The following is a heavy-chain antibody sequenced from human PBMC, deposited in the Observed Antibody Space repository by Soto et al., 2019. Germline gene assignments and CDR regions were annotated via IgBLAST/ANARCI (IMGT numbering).Heavy chain of an antibody. CDR2: IYYSGNT. J-gene: IGHJ6*02. CDR1: GGSMSPFY. Sequence: QVQLLESGPGLLKPSETLSLTCSVSGGSMSPFYWSWIRQSPRKGLEWIGYIYYSGNTNYNPSLKSRVTISVDTSKDKFSLRLSSVTAADSAVYYCARGVYDYWSGYYAGSGLDVWGQGTTVIVSS. V-gene: IGHV4-59*01. D-gene: IGHD3-3*01. CDR3: ARGVYDYWSGYYAGSGLDV.